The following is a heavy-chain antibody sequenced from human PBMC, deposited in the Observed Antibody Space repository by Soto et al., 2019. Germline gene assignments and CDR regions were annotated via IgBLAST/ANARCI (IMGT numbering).Heavy chain of an antibody. J-gene: IGHJ6*02. Sequence: ASVKVSCKASGYTFTSYAMHWVRQAPGQRLEWMGWINAGNGNTKYSQKFQGRVTITRDTSASTAYMELSSLRSEDTAVYYCARGGWQYYDSSGCVPGMDVWGQGTTVTVSS. CDR2: INAGNGNT. V-gene: IGHV1-3*01. D-gene: IGHD3-22*01. CDR3: ARGGWQYYDSSGCVPGMDV. CDR1: GYTFTSYA.